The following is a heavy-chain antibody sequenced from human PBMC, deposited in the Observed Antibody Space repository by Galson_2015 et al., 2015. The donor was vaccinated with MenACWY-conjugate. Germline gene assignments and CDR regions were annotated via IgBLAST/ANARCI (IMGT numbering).Heavy chain of an antibody. CDR3: ARAGGGSGYYYFL. CDR1: GFTFSTYT. CDR2: ISTSSSTI. V-gene: IGHV3-48*01. J-gene: IGHJ4*02. Sequence: SLRLSCAASGFTFSTYTMNWVRQAPGQGLEWVSYISTSSSTILYAASVKGRFTISRDNAKNSLFLQMNSLRAEDTAVYYCARAGGGSGYYYFLWGQGTLVTVSS. D-gene: IGHD3-22*01.